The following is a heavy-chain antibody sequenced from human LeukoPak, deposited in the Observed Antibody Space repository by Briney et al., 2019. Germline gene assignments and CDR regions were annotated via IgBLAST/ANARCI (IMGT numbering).Heavy chain of an antibody. D-gene: IGHD6-6*01. J-gene: IGHJ4*02. CDR1: GVTFSIYG. V-gene: IGHV3-30*18. CDR3: AKDSPAEYSSALDY. Sequence: GGSLRLSCAASGVTFSIYGMHWVRQAPGKGVEWMAVISYDGSNQYYADSVKGRFTISRDNSKNTLYLQMNSLRAEDMAVYYCAKDSPAEYSSALDYWGQGTLVTVSS. CDR2: ISYDGSNQ.